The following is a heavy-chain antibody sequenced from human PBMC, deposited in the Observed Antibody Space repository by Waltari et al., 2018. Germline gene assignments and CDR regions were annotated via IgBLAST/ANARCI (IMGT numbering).Heavy chain of an antibody. V-gene: IGHV4-39*01. CDR3: ASSYSSGWYSTFDY. CDR1: GGSISSSSYY. CDR2: IYYSGST. D-gene: IGHD6-19*01. Sequence: QLQLQESGPGLVKPSETLSLTRTVSGGSISSSSYYWGWIRQPPGKGLEWIGSIYYSGSTYYNPSLKSRVTISVDTSKNQFSLKLSSVTAADTAVYYCASSYSSGWYSTFDYWGQGTLVTVSS. J-gene: IGHJ4*02.